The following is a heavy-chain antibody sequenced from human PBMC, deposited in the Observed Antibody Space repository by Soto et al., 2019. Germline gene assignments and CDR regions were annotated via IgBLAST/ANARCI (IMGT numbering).Heavy chain of an antibody. D-gene: IGHD5-18*01. CDR1: GGSISIYY. Sequence: PSETLSLTCTVSGGSISIYYWSWIRQPAGKGLEWIGRIYTSGSTNYNPSLKSRVTMSVDTSKNQFSLKLSSVTAADTAVYYCARDGMDTAIILWWFAPRCQCPLVT. CDR3: ARDGMDTAIILWWFAP. J-gene: IGHJ5*02. CDR2: IYTSGST. V-gene: IGHV4-4*07.